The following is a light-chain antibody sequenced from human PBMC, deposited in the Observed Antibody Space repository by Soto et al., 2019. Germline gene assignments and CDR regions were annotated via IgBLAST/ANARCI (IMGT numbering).Light chain of an antibody. CDR3: AAWDDSLTGPV. J-gene: IGLJ1*01. V-gene: IGLV1-44*01. CDR2: NSN. CDR1: RSDIGSNF. Sequence: QSVLSQPPSASGTPGQTVIISCSGSRSDIGSNFVNWYQHLPGTAPKLLIYNSNQRPSVVPDRFSGSKSCTSASLANSGLQSEDEADYYCAAWDDSLTGPVFGTGTK.